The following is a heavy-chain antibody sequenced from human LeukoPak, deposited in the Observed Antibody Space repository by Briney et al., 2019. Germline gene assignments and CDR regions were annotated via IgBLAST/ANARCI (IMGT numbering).Heavy chain of an antibody. CDR1: GDSISSYY. CDR2: IYYSGST. D-gene: IGHD6-13*01. V-gene: IGHV4-59*08. Sequence: SETLSLTCTVSGDSISSYYWSWIRQPPGKGLEWIAHIYYSGSTNYNPSLKSRVTTSLDTSKNQFSLKLSSVTAADTAVYYCARLTAAVGTVYYYYGLDVWGQGTTVTVSS. J-gene: IGHJ6*02. CDR3: ARLTAAVGTVYYYYGLDV.